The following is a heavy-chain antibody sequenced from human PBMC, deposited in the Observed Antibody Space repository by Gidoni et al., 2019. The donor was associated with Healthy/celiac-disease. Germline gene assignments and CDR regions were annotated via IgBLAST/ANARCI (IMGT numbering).Heavy chain of an antibody. CDR3: ARDLNDYGDYGRDRNY. CDR1: VGPTGRSNW. Sequence: QVQLQESGPGLVKPSGPLSLTCAVSVGPTGRSNWWSWVRQPPGKGLEWIGEIYHSGSTNYNPSLKSRVTISVDKSKNQVSLKLSSVTASDTAVYYCARDLNDYGDYGRDRNYWGQGTLVTVSS. D-gene: IGHD4-17*01. V-gene: IGHV4-4*02. CDR2: IYHSGST. J-gene: IGHJ4*02.